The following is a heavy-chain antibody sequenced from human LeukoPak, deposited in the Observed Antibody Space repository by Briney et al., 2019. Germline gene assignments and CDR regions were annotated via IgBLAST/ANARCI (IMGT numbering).Heavy chain of an antibody. CDR2: IHYSGST. J-gene: IGHJ4*02. D-gene: IGHD6-19*01. CDR3: ARGAGWYEY. V-gene: IGHV4-59*01. CDR1: GGSINNYY. Sequence: SETLSLTCTVSGGSINNYYWSWLRQPPGKGLEWIGYIHYSGSTNYNFSLKSRVTISVATSKSQFSLKLSSVTAADTAVYYCARGAGWYEYWGQGTLVTVSS.